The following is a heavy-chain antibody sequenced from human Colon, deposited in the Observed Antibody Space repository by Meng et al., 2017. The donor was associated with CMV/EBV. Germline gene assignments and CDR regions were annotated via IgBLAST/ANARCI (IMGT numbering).Heavy chain of an antibody. D-gene: IGHD1-26*01. CDR3: ARAHVGVTARWFDP. V-gene: IGHV4-61*01. J-gene: IGHJ5*02. CDR1: AYSVGIGSYY. Sequence: SAYSVGIGSYYWAWIRQPPGKGLEWIGHMYYSGSTNYNPSLKSRVTISIDTSKNQFSLRVNSVTAADTAIYYCARAHVGVTARWFDPWGQGTLVTVSS. CDR2: MYYSGST.